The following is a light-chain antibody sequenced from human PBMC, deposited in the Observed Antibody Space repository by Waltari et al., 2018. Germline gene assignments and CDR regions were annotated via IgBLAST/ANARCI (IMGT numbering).Light chain of an antibody. Sequence: DSAVIQSPLFLPVTPVEPASISCRSSQCHLHSNGYNYLDWYLQKPGQAPQLLIYLGCQRASGVPDRFSGSGSRTDFTLKISIVEAEDVGVYYCMQALQTPLTFGGGTKVEI. CDR2: LGC. J-gene: IGKJ4*01. CDR3: MQALQTPLT. V-gene: IGKV2-28*01. CDR1: QCHLHSNGYNY.